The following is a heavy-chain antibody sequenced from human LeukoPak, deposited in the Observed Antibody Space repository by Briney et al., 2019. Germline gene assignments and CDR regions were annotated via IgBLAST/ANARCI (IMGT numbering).Heavy chain of an antibody. Sequence: SQTLSLTCTVSGGSISSGDYYWSWIRQPPGKGLEWIGYIYYSGSTYYNPSLKSRVTISVDTSKNQFSLKLSSVTAADTAVYYCASEPTGYCSGTSCYRSGAFDIWGQGTMVTVSS. D-gene: IGHD2-2*02. CDR1: GGSISSGDYY. J-gene: IGHJ3*02. CDR2: IYYSGST. V-gene: IGHV4-30-4*08. CDR3: ASEPTGYCSGTSCYRSGAFDI.